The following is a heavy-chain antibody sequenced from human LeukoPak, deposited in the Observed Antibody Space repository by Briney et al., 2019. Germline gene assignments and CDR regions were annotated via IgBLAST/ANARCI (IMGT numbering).Heavy chain of an antibody. J-gene: IGHJ3*02. Sequence: SETLSLTCAVSGGSISSNSFYWVWLRQPPGKGLEGIGCIYYSGSTYYNPSLKSRVTIYVDTSKNKFTLQLNSVTAADTAVYYCARPAYRGSYYDAFDIWGQGTMVTVSS. CDR2: IYYSGST. V-gene: IGHV4-39*01. CDR1: GGSISSNSFY. CDR3: ARPAYRGSYYDAFDI. D-gene: IGHD1-26*01.